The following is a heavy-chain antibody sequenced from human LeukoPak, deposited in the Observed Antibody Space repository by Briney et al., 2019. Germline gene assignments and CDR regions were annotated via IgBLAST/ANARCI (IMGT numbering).Heavy chain of an antibody. CDR2: ISWNSGSI. Sequence: GGSLRLSCAASGFTVSSNYMSWVRQAPGKGLEWVSGISWNSGSIGYADSVKGRFTISRDNAKNSLYLQMNSLRAEDTALYYCAKDMALIAAAGNKGLDYWGQGTLVTVSS. D-gene: IGHD6-13*01. CDR1: GFTVSSNY. CDR3: AKDMALIAAAGNKGLDY. J-gene: IGHJ4*02. V-gene: IGHV3-9*01.